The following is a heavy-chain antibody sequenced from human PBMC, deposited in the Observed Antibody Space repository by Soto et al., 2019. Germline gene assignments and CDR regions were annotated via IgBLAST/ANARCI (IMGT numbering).Heavy chain of an antibody. CDR1: GGTLSSYD. D-gene: IGHD3-16*01. J-gene: IGHJ5*02. Sequence: ASVKVSCKASGGTLSSYDIHWVRQAPGHGLEWMGWMNPNSGNTGYAQNFRGRVTMTQNTAIGTAYMELSSLRSDDTATYYCARSSGGVYGIIIEGTNWFAPWGQGTLVTVS. CDR2: MNPNSGNT. V-gene: IGHV1-8*02. CDR3: ARSSGGVYGIIIEGTNWFAP.